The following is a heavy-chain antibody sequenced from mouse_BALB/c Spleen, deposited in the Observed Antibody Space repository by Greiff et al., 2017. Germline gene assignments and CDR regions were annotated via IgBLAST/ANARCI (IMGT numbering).Heavy chain of an antibody. D-gene: IGHD1-1*01. J-gene: IGHJ4*01. V-gene: IGHV5-6-5*01. CDR2: ISSGGST. Sequence: EVKLVESGGGLVKPGGSLKLSCAASGFTFSSYAMSWVRQTPEKRLEWVASISSGGSTYYPDSVKGRFTISRDNARNILYLQMSSLRSEDTAMYYCARGDYYAIMDYWGQGTSVTVSS. CDR3: ARGDYYAIMDY. CDR1: GFTFSSYA.